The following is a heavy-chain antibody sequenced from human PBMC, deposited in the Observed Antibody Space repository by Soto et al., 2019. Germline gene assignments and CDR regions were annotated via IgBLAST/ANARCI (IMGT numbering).Heavy chain of an antibody. CDR1: GGTFSSYA. CDR2: IIPIFGTA. Sequence: SVKVSCKASGGTFSSYAISWLRQSPGQGLEWMGGIIPIFGTANYAQKFQGRVTITADESTSTAYMELSSLRSEDTAVYYCARDNARPDLVYYYGMDVWGQGTTVTVSS. V-gene: IGHV1-69*13. D-gene: IGHD6-6*01. J-gene: IGHJ6*02. CDR3: ARDNARPDLVYYYGMDV.